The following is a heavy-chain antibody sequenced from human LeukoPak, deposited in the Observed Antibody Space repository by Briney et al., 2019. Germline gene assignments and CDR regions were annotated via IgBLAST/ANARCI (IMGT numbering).Heavy chain of an antibody. CDR1: GFTFSNAW. CDR3: VRDIGWFRFDY. CDR2: IKEDGSAT. V-gene: IGHV3-7*03. D-gene: IGHD3-10*01. J-gene: IGHJ4*02. Sequence: PGGSLRLSCAASGFTFSNAWMNWVRQAPGKGLEWVGRIKEDGSATKSIDAVKGRFTISRDNAKNSLYLQMNSLRAEDTAVYYCVRDIGWFRFDYWGQGTLVTVSS.